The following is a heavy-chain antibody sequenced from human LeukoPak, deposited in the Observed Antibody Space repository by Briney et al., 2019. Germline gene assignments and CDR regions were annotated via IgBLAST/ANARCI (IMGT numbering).Heavy chain of an antibody. Sequence: SQTLSLTCTVSGGSISSGGYYWSWIRQPPGKGLEWIGYIYHSGSTYYNPSLKSRVTISVDRSKNQFSLKLSSVTAADTAVYYCARDFWSVGRACPDKWGQGTLVTVSS. CDR2: IYHSGST. CDR1: GGSISSGGYY. J-gene: IGHJ4*02. V-gene: IGHV4-30-2*01. D-gene: IGHD4-23*01. CDR3: ARDFWSVGRACPDK.